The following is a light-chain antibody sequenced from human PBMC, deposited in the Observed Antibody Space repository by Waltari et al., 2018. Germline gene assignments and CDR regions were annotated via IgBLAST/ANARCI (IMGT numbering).Light chain of an antibody. Sequence: QAVVTQEASVTVSPGGTVTLTCGSSTGDVTNGHYPYWFQQKPGQAPRTLIYDATNKDSWAPARFSGSLLGGKAALTLSGAQPEDEADYDCLFFYGDVWVVGGGTRLTVL. CDR3: LFFYGDVWV. CDR1: TGDVTNGHY. CDR2: DAT. V-gene: IGLV7-46*01. J-gene: IGLJ2*01.